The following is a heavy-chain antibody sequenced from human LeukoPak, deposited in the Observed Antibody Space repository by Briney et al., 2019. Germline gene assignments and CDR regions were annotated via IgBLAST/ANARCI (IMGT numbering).Heavy chain of an antibody. CDR3: ASATTYCGADCYPLDAFDI. CDR1: GYTFTGYY. CDR2: INPNSGST. D-gene: IGHD2-21*02. Sequence: ASVKVSCKASGYTFTGYYMHWVRQAPGQGLEWMGWINPNSGSTNYAQKFLGRITMTRDTSISTAYMELSRLRSDDTAVYYCASATTYCGADCYPLDAFDIWGQGTMVTVSS. V-gene: IGHV1-2*02. J-gene: IGHJ3*02.